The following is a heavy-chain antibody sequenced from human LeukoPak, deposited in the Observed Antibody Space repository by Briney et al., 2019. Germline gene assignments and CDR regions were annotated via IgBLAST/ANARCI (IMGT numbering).Heavy chain of an antibody. CDR3: ARDRNFDY. Sequence: GGSLRLSCAASGFTFNTYTMNWVRQAPGKGLEWVSYISGSSGIIDYTDSVRGRFTISRDNAKNSLYLQMNSLRAEDTAVYYCARDRNFDYWGQGTLVTVSS. CDR2: ISGSSGII. J-gene: IGHJ4*02. V-gene: IGHV3-48*04. CDR1: GFTFNTYT.